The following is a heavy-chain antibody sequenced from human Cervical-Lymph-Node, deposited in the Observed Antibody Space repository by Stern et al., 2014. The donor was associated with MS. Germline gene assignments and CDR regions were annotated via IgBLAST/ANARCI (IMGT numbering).Heavy chain of an antibody. Sequence: EVQLVQSGAEVKKPGESLKLSCKGSGYSFTTFWIGWVRQMPGKGLEWIGIIFPDDSDTRYSPSVQGQVNIAADKSTDTAYLQWSSLKASDTATYYCARPLGSGWTAGWYYWGQGTRVTVSS. CDR1: GYSFTTFW. D-gene: IGHD6-19*01. CDR2: IFPDDSDT. CDR3: ARPLGSGWTAGWYY. J-gene: IGHJ4*02. V-gene: IGHV5-51*03.